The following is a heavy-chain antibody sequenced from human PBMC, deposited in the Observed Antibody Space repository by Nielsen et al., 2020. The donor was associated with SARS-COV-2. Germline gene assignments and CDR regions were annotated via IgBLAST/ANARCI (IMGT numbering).Heavy chain of an antibody. J-gene: IGHJ4*02. CDR1: GFSVSIHY. CDR2: IYSDGST. CDR3: AREFALRDKAYFDY. Sequence: ESLTISFSASGFSVSIHYINWVRHSPGKGLQCVSLIYSDGSTKYADSVKGRFTISRDNSRNTVYLQMNSLRPEDTAVYYCAREFALRDKAYFDYWGQGTLVTVSS. D-gene: IGHD5/OR15-5a*01. V-gene: IGHV3-53*01.